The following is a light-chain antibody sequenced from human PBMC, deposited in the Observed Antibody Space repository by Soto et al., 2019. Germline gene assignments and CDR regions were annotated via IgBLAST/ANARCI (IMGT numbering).Light chain of an antibody. Sequence: DIVLTQSPGTLSLSVGERAALSCRASQSVTDTYLAWYQQKPGQAPRLIIYGTSIKATGISDRFTGSGSGTDFTLTISRLAPEDFAVYYCQQYGSSPATFGGGTRVEI. J-gene: IGKJ4*01. CDR2: GTS. CDR3: QQYGSSPAT. CDR1: QSVTDTY. V-gene: IGKV3-20*01.